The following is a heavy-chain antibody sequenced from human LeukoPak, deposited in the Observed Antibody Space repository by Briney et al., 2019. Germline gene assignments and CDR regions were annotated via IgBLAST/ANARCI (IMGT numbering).Heavy chain of an antibody. CDR3: ARTSTATDAFDI. D-gene: IGHD5-18*01. J-gene: IGHJ3*02. V-gene: IGHV3-13*01. CDR2: IGTAGDT. CDR1: GFTFSSYD. Sequence: GGSLRLSCAASGFTFSSYDMHWVRQATGKGLEWVSAIGTAGDTYYPGSVKGRFTISRENANNSLYLQMNSLRAGDTAVYYCARTSTATDAFDIWGQGAMVTVSS.